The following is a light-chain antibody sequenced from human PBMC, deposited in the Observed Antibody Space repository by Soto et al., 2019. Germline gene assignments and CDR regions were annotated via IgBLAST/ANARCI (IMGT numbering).Light chain of an antibody. Sequence: DIQMTQSPSTLSASVGDRVTITCRASQSISNWLAWHQQKPGEAPKLLIYKASNLESGVPSRFSGSGSGTEFTLTISSLQPDDFATYYCQHYNSYRAFGQGTKVDTK. CDR1: QSISNW. V-gene: IGKV1-5*03. CDR2: KAS. J-gene: IGKJ1*01. CDR3: QHYNSYRA.